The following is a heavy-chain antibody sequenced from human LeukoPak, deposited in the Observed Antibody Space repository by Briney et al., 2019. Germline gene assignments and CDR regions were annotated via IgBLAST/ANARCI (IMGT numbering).Heavy chain of an antibody. CDR1: GYTFIGYY. V-gene: IGHV1-2*02. J-gene: IGHJ3*02. CDR2: INPNSGGT. CDR3: ARGHDIRAFDI. Sequence: GASVKVPCKASGYTFIGYYIHWVRQAPGQGLEWMGWINPNSGGTNFAQKFQGRVTMTRDTSISTVYMELSRLRYDDTVVYYCARGHDIRAFDIWGQGTMVTVSS. D-gene: IGHD2-15*01.